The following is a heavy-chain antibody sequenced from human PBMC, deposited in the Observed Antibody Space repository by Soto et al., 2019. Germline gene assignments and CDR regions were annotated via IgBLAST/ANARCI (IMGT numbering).Heavy chain of an antibody. Sequence: GGSLRLSCAASGFTFNTTAMNWVRQPPGKGLEWVSGISGSGDGTYYTESVKGRFTISRDNSKSTLYLQMNNLRAADTAIYCGAQVQMGGGWYFGSWGQGTVVTVSS. J-gene: IGHJ4*02. CDR1: GFTFNTTA. V-gene: IGHV3-23*01. CDR2: ISGSGDGT. CDR3: AQVQMGGGWYFGS. D-gene: IGHD6-19*01.